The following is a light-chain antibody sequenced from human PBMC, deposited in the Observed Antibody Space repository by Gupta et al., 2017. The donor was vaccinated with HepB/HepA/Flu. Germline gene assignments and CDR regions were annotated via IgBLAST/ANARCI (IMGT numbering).Light chain of an antibody. Sequence: DIQMTQSPSSLSASVGDRVTITCRASQSISSYLNWYQQKPGKVPKLLIYAASRVQSGVPSRFSGSGSGTDFTLTISSRQPEDFATYYCQQRYSTPWTFGQGTKVEIK. CDR2: AAS. V-gene: IGKV1-39*01. J-gene: IGKJ1*01. CDR1: QSISSY. CDR3: QQRYSTPWT.